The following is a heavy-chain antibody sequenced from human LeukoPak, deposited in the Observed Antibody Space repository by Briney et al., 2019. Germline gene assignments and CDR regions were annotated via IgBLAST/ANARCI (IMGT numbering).Heavy chain of an antibody. CDR3: AKGAGYDFWSGGYYYYMDV. V-gene: IGHV3-23*01. Sequence: GGSLRLSCAASGLTFSSYAMSRVRQAPGKGLEWVSAISGSGGSTYFADSVKGRFTISRDNSKNTLYLQMDILRADDTAVYYCAKGAGYDFWSGGYYYYMDVWGKGTTVTVSS. CDR2: ISGSGGST. D-gene: IGHD3-3*01. CDR1: GLTFSSYA. J-gene: IGHJ6*03.